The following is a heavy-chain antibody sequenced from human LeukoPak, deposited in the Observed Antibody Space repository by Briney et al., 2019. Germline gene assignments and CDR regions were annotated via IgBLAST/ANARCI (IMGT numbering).Heavy chain of an antibody. V-gene: IGHV3-64D*09. J-gene: IGHJ4*02. CDR1: GFTFSSYS. CDR2: IGSSGGTT. CDR3: VKNSGSYYHFDY. Sequence: PGGSLRLSCSASGFTFSSYSMHWVRQAPGKGLEYVSAIGSSGGTTYYADSVKGSFTISRDNSKSTLYLQMSSLRTEDTAVYYCVKNSGSYYHFDYWGQGTLVTVSS. D-gene: IGHD1-26*01.